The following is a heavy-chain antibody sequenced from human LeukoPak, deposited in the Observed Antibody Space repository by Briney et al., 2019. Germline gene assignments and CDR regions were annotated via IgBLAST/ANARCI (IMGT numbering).Heavy chain of an antibody. CDR2: ISAYNGNT. J-gene: IGHJ4*02. CDR1: GYTFTSYG. Sequence: ASVTVSCKASGYTFTSYGISWVRQAPGQGLEWMGWISAYNGNTNYAQKLQGRVTMTTDTSTSTAYMELRSLRSDDTAVYYCASPSHCSSTSCLEFDYWGQGTLVTVSS. V-gene: IGHV1-18*01. CDR3: ASPSHCSSTSCLEFDY. D-gene: IGHD2-2*01.